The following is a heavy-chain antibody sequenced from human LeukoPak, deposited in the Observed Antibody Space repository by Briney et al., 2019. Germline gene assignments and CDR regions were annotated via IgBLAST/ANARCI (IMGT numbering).Heavy chain of an antibody. CDR1: GYSISSGYY. Sequence: PSEALSLTCAVSGYSISSGYYWGWIRQPPGKGLEWIGSIYHSGSTYYNPSLKSRVTISVDTSKNQFSLKLSSVTAADTAVYYCARHLIMVQDYWGQGTLVTVSS. CDR2: IYHSGST. D-gene: IGHD3-10*01. CDR3: ARHLIMVQDY. J-gene: IGHJ4*02. V-gene: IGHV4-38-2*01.